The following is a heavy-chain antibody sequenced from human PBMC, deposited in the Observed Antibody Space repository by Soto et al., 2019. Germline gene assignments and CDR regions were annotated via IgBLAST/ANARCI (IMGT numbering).Heavy chain of an antibody. CDR1: GGSVTSYY. CDR2: IHYGGTT. CDR3: TRNAEVPKFPYGLDL. V-gene: IGHV4-59*02. D-gene: IGHD2-2*01. Sequence: SETLSLTCTVSGGSVTSYYWSWVRQPPGKGLEGLGYIHYGGTTMYNPSVKRRRTISVDTPTNQLSLLLYSLTTAYTTVDYCTRNAEVPKFPYGLDLWGTGLTVPVS. J-gene: IGHJ6*04.